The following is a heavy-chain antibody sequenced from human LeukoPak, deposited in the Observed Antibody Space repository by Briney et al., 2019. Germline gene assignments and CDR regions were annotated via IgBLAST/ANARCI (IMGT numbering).Heavy chain of an antibody. Sequence: GASVKVSCKSSGFAFTRHYMHWVRQAPGQGLDYMGWINPNSGATNSAQKFQGRVTMTRDTSISTAYMELSRLRSDDTAVYYCAAISVDPWGQGTLVTVSS. CDR1: GFAFTRHY. J-gene: IGHJ5*02. V-gene: IGHV1-2*02. CDR2: INPNSGAT. CDR3: AAISVDP.